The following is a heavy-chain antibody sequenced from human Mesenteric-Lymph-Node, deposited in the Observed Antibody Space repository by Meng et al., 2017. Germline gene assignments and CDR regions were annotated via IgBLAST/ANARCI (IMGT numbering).Heavy chain of an antibody. CDR1: GGSISSSSYY. CDR2: VVYSGTT. CDR3: ARHHHSPTFDY. D-gene: IGHD1-14*01. V-gene: IGHV4-39*01. J-gene: IGHJ4*02. Sequence: LQLQGAGPGLVKPSGTLSPPCTVSGGSISSSSYYWAWIRQPPGEGLEWIGSVVYSGTTYYTSSLKSRVSISVDTSKNQFSLKLSSVTAADTAVYYCARHHHSPTFDYWGQGTLVTVSS.